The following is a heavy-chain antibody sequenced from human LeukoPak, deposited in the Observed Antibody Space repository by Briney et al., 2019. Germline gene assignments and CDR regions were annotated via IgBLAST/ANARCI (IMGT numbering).Heavy chain of an antibody. J-gene: IGHJ3*02. V-gene: IGHV4-30-2*01. Sequence: PSETLSLTCAVSGGSISSGGYSWSWIRQPPGKGLEWIGYIYHSGSTYYNPSLKSRVTISVDRSKNQFSLKLSSVTAADTAVYYCASPRAAAATDAFDIWGQGTMVTVSS. CDR1: GGSISSGGYS. CDR2: IYHSGST. D-gene: IGHD6-13*01. CDR3: ASPRAAAATDAFDI.